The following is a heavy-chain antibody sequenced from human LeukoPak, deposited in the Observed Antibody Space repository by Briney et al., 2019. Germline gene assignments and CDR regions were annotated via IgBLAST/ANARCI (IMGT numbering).Heavy chain of an antibody. CDR1: GGTISSYY. D-gene: IGHD6-13*01. Sequence: SSETLSLTCTVSGGTISSYYWSWIRQPAGKGLEWIGRIYSTGSTNYNPSLKSRVTMSVDTSKNQFSLRLRSVTAADTAVYYCARQIASAGTAGFDFWGQGALVTVSS. J-gene: IGHJ4*02. V-gene: IGHV4-4*07. CDR2: IYSTGST. CDR3: ARQIASAGTAGFDF.